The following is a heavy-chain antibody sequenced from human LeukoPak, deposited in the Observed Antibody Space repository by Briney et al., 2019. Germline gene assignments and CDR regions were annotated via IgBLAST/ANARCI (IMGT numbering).Heavy chain of an antibody. V-gene: IGHV1-3*01. CDR3: ARQHSSTDVIDSAFDI. J-gene: IGHJ3*02. CDR2: INAGNGDT. Sequence: ASVKVSCKPSGYTFINYPLHWVRQAPGQRLEWMGWINAGNGDTKYSRKFQGRVTITRDTSASTTYMEVNSLRFVDTALYYCARQHSSTDVIDSAFDIWGQGTMVTVSS. D-gene: IGHD1-1*01. CDR1: GYTFINYP.